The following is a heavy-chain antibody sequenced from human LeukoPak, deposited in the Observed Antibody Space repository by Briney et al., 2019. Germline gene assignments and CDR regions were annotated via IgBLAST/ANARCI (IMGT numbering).Heavy chain of an antibody. D-gene: IGHD3-22*01. V-gene: IGHV4-4*07. Sequence: SETLSLTCTVSGGSISSYYWSWIRQPAGKGLEWIGRIYTSGSTNYNPSLKSRVTISVDKSKNQFSLKLSSVTAADTAVYYCARDIYYYSSEDAFDIWGQGTMVTVSS. CDR1: GGSISSYY. CDR3: ARDIYYYSSEDAFDI. J-gene: IGHJ3*02. CDR2: IYTSGST.